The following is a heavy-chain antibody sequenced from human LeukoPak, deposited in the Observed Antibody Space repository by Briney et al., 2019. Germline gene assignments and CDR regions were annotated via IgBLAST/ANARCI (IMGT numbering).Heavy chain of an antibody. CDR3: TTDYYGSGSYPDAFDI. D-gene: IGHD3-10*01. J-gene: IGHJ3*02. CDR2: IKSKTGGGTT. Sequence: KPGGSLRLSCAASGITFTNAWMTWVRQAPGQGLEWIGRIKSKTGGGTTDYAAPVKGRFTISRDDSKNTLYLQMNSLRTEDTAVYYCTTDYYGSGSYPDAFDIWGRGTMVTVSS. V-gene: IGHV3-15*01. CDR1: GITFTNAW.